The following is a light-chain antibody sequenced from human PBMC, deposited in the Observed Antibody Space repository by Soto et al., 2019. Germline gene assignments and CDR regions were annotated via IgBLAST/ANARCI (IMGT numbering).Light chain of an antibody. CDR3: QQRSNWPIT. CDR2: DAS. J-gene: IGKJ5*01. V-gene: IGKV3-11*01. CDR1: QSVRNY. Sequence: EIVLTQSPATLSLSPGETATLSCRASQSVRNYLAWYQQKPGQAPRLLIYDASNRATGIPARFSGTGSETDFTLTISSLEPEDFALYYCQQRSNWPITFGQGTRLEI.